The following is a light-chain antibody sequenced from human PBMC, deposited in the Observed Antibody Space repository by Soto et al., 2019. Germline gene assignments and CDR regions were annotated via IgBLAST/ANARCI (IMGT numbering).Light chain of an antibody. CDR1: SSDVGGHNT. V-gene: IGLV2-8*01. CDR3: SSYAGSPFV. Sequence: QSVLTQPPSATGYPGQSVTISCTGTSSDVGGHNTVSWYQQHPGKAPKLMIYEVSKRPSGVPDRFSGSRSGNTASLTVSGLQAEDEADYYCSSYAGSPFVFGTGTKVTVL. J-gene: IGLJ1*01. CDR2: EVS.